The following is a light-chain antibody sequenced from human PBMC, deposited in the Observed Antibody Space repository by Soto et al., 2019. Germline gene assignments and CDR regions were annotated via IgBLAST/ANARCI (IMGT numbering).Light chain of an antibody. CDR1: QSISSW. J-gene: IGKJ1*01. V-gene: IGKV1-5*03. CDR3: QHYNNYPWT. CDR2: KAS. Sequence: DIQMTQSPSTLSASVGDRVTITCRASQSISSWLAWYQQKPGKAPKLLIYKASSLESGVPSRFSGSGSGTEFTLTISSLQPDDFATYYSQHYNNYPWTFGQGNKVEIK.